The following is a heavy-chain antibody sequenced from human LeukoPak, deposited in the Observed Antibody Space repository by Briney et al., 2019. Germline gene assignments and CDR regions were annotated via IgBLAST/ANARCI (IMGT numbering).Heavy chain of an antibody. CDR1: GCTFSSYA. J-gene: IGHJ4*02. Sequence: GGSFRLSSAASGCTFSSYAMSGVRHPPGKGLEWFSAISGSGGSTSYPDSVNGRFTISRDNSKNTPYLQMNSLRAEVSTAYYCARAQVRKVLFDYWGEGTLVTVSS. V-gene: IGHV3-23*01. D-gene: IGHD3-22*01. CDR2: ISGSGGST. CDR3: ARAQVRKVLFDY.